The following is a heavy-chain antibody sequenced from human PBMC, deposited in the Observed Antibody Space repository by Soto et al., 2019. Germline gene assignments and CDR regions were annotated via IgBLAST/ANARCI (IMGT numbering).Heavy chain of an antibody. V-gene: IGHV4-59*01. CDR3: ALRSMAVVPEY. Sequence: QVQLQESGPGLVKPSETLSLTCAVSGDSISSYYCMWIRQPPGKGLESIGYLYYGRSANYNPSLRSRVTLSVDPSTNQCSLTLSSMTAADTAVYYCALRSMAVVPEYWGQGTLVTVSS. CDR1: GDSISSYY. CDR2: LYYGRSA. D-gene: IGHD3-22*01. J-gene: IGHJ4*02.